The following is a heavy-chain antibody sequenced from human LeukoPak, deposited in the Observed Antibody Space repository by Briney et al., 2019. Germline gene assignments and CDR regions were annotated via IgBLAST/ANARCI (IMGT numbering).Heavy chain of an antibody. Sequence: PSETLSLTCTVSGGSINSYHWSWIRQPPGKGLEWIGYFYYSGSTNYNPSLKSRVTISGDTSKNQFSLKVSSVTAADTAVYYCTRGYWLKFYFHGMDVWGQGTTVTVSS. D-gene: IGHD2-15*01. V-gene: IGHV4-59*01. CDR2: FYYSGST. CDR1: GGSINSYH. J-gene: IGHJ6*02. CDR3: TRGYWLKFYFHGMDV.